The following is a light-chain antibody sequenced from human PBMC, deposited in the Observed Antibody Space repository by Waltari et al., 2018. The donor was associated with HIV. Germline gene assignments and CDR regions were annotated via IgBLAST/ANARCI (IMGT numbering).Light chain of an antibody. CDR3: QAWDGSNGV. CDR1: KLEDTY. V-gene: IGLV3-1*01. J-gene: IGLJ3*02. Sequence: SYELTQPPSVSVSPGQTARITCSGDKLEDTYVCCYQQKPGQSPGLVLYKDRERPSGIPQRFSGSNSGNTATLTIRGTQATDEADYFCQAWDGSNGVFGGGTKLTVL. CDR2: KDR.